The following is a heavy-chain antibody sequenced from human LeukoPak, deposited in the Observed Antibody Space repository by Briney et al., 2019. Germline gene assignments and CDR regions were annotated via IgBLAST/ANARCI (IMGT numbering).Heavy chain of an antibody. D-gene: IGHD1-26*01. CDR1: GFTFSSYA. CDR2: ISYGGSNK. CDR3: ARDRAGGSLLY. V-gene: IGHV3-30*17. Sequence: GGSLRLSCAASGFTFSSYAMHWVRQAPGKGLEWGAVISYGGSNKYYADSVKGRFTISRDNSKNTLYLQMNSLRAEDTAVYYCARDRAGGSLLYWGQGTLVTVSS. J-gene: IGHJ4*02.